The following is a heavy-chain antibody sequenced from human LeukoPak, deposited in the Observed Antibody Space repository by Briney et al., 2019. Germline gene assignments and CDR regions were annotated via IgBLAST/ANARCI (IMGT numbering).Heavy chain of an antibody. D-gene: IGHD3-22*01. CDR2: IKQDGSEK. J-gene: IGHJ4*02. CDR3: AKVDDDSRGYWNY. V-gene: IGHV3-7*01. Sequence: PGGSLRLSCAASGFTFSRFWMSWVRQAPGKGLEWVANIKQDGSEKRYVDSVRGRITISRDNAKNSVYLQMNSLRAEDTAVYYCAKVDDDSRGYWNYWGQGTLVTVSS. CDR1: GFTFSRFW.